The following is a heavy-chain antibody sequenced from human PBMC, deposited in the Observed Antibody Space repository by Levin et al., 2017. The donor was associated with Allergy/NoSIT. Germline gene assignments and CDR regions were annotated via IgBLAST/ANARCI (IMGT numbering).Heavy chain of an antibody. Sequence: GESLKISCAASGFTFSSYAMSWVRQAPGKGLEWVSAISGSGGSTYYADSVKGRFTISRDNSKNTLYLQMNSLRAEDTAVYYCAKAAEHRGFGESYFDYWGQGTLVTVSS. CDR2: ISGSGGST. CDR3: AKAAEHRGFGESYFDY. CDR1: GFTFSSYA. V-gene: IGHV3-23*01. J-gene: IGHJ4*02. D-gene: IGHD3-10*01.